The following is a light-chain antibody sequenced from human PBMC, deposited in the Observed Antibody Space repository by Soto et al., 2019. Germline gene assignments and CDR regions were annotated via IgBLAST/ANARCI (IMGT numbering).Light chain of an antibody. J-gene: IGLJ2*01. Sequence: QSALAQPASVSGSPGQSITISCTGTSSDVGGYNYVSWYQQHPGQAPKLIIYHVSDRPSGVSTRFSGSKSGNTASLTISGLQAEDEASYYCSSYASDTAPLFGGGTKVTVL. CDR1: SSDVGGYNY. CDR2: HVS. V-gene: IGLV2-14*03. CDR3: SSYASDTAPL.